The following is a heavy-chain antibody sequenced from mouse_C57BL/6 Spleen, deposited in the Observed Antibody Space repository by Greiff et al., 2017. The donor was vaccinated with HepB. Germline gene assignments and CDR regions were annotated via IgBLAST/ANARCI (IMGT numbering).Heavy chain of an antibody. D-gene: IGHD1-1*01. V-gene: IGHV2-6*01. CDR1: GFSLTSYG. J-gene: IGHJ3*01. CDR3: ATDYYGSSYPFAY. Sequence: VQVVESGPGLVAPSQSLSITCTVSGFSLTSYGVDWVRQSPGKGLEWLGVIWGVGSTNYNSALKSRLSISKDNSKSQVFLKMNSLQTDDTAMYYCATDYYGSSYPFAYWGQGTLVTVSA. CDR2: IWGVGST.